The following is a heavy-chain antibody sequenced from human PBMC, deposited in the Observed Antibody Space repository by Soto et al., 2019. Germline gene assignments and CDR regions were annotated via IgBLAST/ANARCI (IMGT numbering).Heavy chain of an antibody. CDR3: ARENQRLVPPDYYYGMDV. V-gene: IGHV1-69*13. Sequence: SVKVSCKASGYTFTSYYMHWVRQAPGQGLEWMGGIIPIFGTANYAQKFQGRVTITADESTSTAYMELSSLRSEDTAVYYCARENQRLVPPDYYYGMDVWGQGTTVTVSS. CDR2: IIPIFGTA. CDR1: GYTFTSYY. D-gene: IGHD6-13*01. J-gene: IGHJ6*02.